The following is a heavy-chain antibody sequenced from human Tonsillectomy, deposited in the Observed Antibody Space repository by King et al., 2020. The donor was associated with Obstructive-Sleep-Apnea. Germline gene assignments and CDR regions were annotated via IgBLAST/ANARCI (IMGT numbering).Heavy chain of an antibody. CDR1: GYTFSSYG. J-gene: IGHJ4*02. CDR3: ARAGYFYPIDY. D-gene: IGHD2-15*01. CDR2: ISAYTGNK. Sequence: QLVQSGAEVKKPGASVKVSCKASGYTFSSYGISWVRQAPGQGLEWRGLISAYTGNKNYAQNLQGRGTMTTDTSTSTAYMALRSLRSDDTAVYYCARAGYFYPIDYWGQGTLVTVSS. V-gene: IGHV1-18*04.